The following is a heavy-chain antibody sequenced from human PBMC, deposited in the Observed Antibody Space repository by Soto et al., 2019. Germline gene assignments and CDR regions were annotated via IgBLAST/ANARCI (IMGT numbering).Heavy chain of an antibody. J-gene: IGHJ4*02. CDR1: GGSVSSGSYY. CDR3: ARESPRGYSGYDYGLIDY. V-gene: IGHV4-61*01. CDR2: IYYSGST. D-gene: IGHD5-12*01. Sequence: NPSETLSLTCTVSGGSVSSGSYYWSWIRQPPGKGLEWIGYIYYSGSTNYNPSLKSRVTISVDTSKNQFSLKLSSVTAADTAVYYCARESPRGYSGYDYGLIDYWGQGTLVTVSS.